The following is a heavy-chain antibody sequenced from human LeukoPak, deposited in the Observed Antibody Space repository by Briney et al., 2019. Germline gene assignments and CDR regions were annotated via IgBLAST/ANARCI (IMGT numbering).Heavy chain of an antibody. CDR3: AGGLLVTRALNDSFYF. CDR2: IDPSVATT. V-gene: IGHV1-46*01. CDR1: GYTFTSYY. D-gene: IGHD2-21*02. Sequence: ASVKVSCKASGYTFTSYYMHWLRQAPGQGLEYMGIIDPSVATTSYAQNFQGRVTMTRDTSTSTVYMELSSLRSEDTAVYYCAGGLLVTRALNDSFYFWGQRTNVTVSS. J-gene: IGHJ3*01.